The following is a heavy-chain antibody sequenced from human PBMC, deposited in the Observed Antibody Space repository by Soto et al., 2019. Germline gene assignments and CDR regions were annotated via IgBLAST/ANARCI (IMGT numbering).Heavy chain of an antibody. V-gene: IGHV4-34*01. D-gene: IGHD1-26*01. Sequence: SETLSLTCAVYGGSFSGYYWSWIRQPPGKGLEWIGEINHSGSTNYNPSLKSRVTISVDTSKNQFSLKLSSVTAADTAVYYCARGPLHSGRPRWFDPWGQGTLVTVS. CDR2: INHSGST. CDR3: ARGPLHSGRPRWFDP. J-gene: IGHJ5*02. CDR1: GGSFSGYY.